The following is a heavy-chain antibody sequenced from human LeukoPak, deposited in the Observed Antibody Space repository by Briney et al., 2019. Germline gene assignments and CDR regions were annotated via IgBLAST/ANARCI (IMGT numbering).Heavy chain of an antibody. CDR2: IHPSGST. J-gene: IGHJ4*02. CDR1: GGSFSWYY. V-gene: IGHV4-34*01. D-gene: IGHD2-2*01. CDR3: SRGRDQSKTGDS. Sequence: SDTLSLTCTIYGGSFSWYYWRWIQQPPAKGLEWIGEIHPSGSTNFNPSLKSRVSISVGSSKNLFSLILTSVTAADTGVYYCSRGRDQSKTGDSWGQGTVVTVSS.